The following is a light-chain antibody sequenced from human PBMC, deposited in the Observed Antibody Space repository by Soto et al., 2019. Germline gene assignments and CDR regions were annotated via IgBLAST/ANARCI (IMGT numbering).Light chain of an antibody. CDR3: QQSYTTPLT. CDR2: AAS. J-gene: IGKJ4*01. V-gene: IGKV1-39*01. CDR1: QSIGTY. Sequence: DIQVTQSPSTLSASVGDRVTITCRASQSIGTYLNWYLQKPGRAPKLLIYAASSLQSGVPSRFSGSGSGTDFTLTISSLQPEDFAAYYCQQSYTTPLTLGGGTKVEIK.